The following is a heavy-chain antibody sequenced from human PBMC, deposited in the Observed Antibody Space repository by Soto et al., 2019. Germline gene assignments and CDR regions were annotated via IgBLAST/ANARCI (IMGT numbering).Heavy chain of an antibody. V-gene: IGHV1-3*01. J-gene: IGHJ6*04. CDR2: INAGNGKT. Sequence: GASVKVSCQASGYTFTSYAMHWVRQAPGQRLEWMGWINAGNGKTKYSQKFQGRVTITRDTSPRTAYTEPSSLKSEDTAWYFCPRDTAPSDVWGKGTRVTVSS. D-gene: IGHD4-17*01. CDR3: PRDTAPSDV. CDR1: GYTFTSYA.